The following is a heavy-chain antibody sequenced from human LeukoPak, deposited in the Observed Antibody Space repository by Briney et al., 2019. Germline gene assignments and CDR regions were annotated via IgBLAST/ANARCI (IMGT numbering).Heavy chain of an antibody. V-gene: IGHV1-18*01. CDR2: ISAYNGNT. CDR3: ARHYVWGSCRHPDY. J-gene: IGHJ4*02. D-gene: IGHD3-16*02. CDR1: GYTFTSYG. Sequence: AASVKVSCKASGYTFTSYGISWVRQAPGQGLEWMGWISAYNGNTNYALKLQGRVTMTTDTSTSTAYMELRGLRSDDTAVYYCARHYVWGSCRHPDYWGQGTLVTVSS.